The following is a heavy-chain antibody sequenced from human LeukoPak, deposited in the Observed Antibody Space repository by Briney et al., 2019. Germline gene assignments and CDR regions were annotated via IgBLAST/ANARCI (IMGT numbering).Heavy chain of an antibody. CDR1: GYTFTSYD. D-gene: IGHD3-10*01. CDR2: MNPNSGNT. CDR3: ARGGDGGDYFDY. Sequence: ASVKVSCKASGYTFTSYDINWVRQSTGQGLEWMGWMNPNSGNTGYAQKFQGRVTITRNTSISTAYMELSSLRSEDTAVYYCARGGDGGDYFDYWGQGTLVTVSS. J-gene: IGHJ4*02. V-gene: IGHV1-8*03.